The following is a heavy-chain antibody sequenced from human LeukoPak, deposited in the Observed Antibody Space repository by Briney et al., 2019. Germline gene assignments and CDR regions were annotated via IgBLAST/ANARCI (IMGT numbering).Heavy chain of an antibody. CDR2: IYYSRST. J-gene: IGHJ5*02. CDR3: ARVQGYSSSWYRGWFDP. V-gene: IGHV4-59*01. D-gene: IGHD6-13*01. CDR1: GGSISSYY. Sequence: SETLSLTCTVSGGSISSYYWSWIRQPPGKGLEWIGYIYYSRSTNYNPSLKSRVTISVDTSKNQFSLKLSSVTAADTAVYYCARVQGYSSSWYRGWFDPWGQGTLVTVSS.